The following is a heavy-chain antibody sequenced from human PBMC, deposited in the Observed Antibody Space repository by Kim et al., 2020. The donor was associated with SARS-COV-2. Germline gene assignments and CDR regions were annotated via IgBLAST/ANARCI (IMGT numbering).Heavy chain of an antibody. J-gene: IGHJ4*02. Sequence: GGSLRLSCAASGFTFRNAWMSWVRQAPGKGLEWVGRIQSKTDGGTTDCAATVKGRFIISRDDSRNTLYLQMNSLKSEDTAVYYCVTDGLAIGHSFDYWGQGNLVTVSS. D-gene: IGHD3-3*02. CDR3: VTDGLAIGHSFDY. CDR1: GFTFRNAW. CDR2: IQSKTDGGTT. V-gene: IGHV3-15*01.